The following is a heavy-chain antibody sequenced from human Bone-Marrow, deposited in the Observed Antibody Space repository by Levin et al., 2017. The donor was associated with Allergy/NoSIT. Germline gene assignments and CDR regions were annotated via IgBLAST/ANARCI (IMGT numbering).Heavy chain of an antibody. CDR3: AKEVGGYSFGFVYYFDD. Sequence: PGESLKISCTTSGFTFSTYAMHWVRQAPGKGLEWVAVTSYDGSSEYYADSVKGRFTISRDNSKNTVYLQMNSLRADDTAVYYCAKEVGGYSFGFVYYFDDWGQGTLVTVSS. CDR2: TSYDGSSE. J-gene: IGHJ4*02. V-gene: IGHV3-30-3*02. CDR1: GFTFSTYA. D-gene: IGHD5-18*01.